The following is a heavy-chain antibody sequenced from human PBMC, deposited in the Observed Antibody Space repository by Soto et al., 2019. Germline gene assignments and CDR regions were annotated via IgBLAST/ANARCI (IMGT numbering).Heavy chain of an antibody. CDR3: ARRRPIAAAGISPYYGMDV. V-gene: IGHV4-31*03. CDR2: IYYSGST. CDR1: GGSISSGGYY. Sequence: QVQLQESGPGLVKPSQTLSLTCTVSGGSISSGGYYWSWIRQHPGKGLEWIGYIYYSGSTYYNPSLKRRVTISVDTSKHQFSLKLSSVTAADTAVYYCARRRPIAAAGISPYYGMDVWGQGTTVTVSS. J-gene: IGHJ6*02. D-gene: IGHD6-13*01.